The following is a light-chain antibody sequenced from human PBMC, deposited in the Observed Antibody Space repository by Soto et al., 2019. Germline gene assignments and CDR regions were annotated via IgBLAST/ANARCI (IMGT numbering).Light chain of an antibody. CDR2: ATS. CDR3: HQTFTPPLT. J-gene: IGKJ4*01. CDR1: RNIDTY. Sequence: DIQMAQSPSSLSASVGDRVTINCRASRNIDTYLSWYQQKAGKASKLLIFATSTLQSGVPSRFSGSGSGTDFTLTISSLQPEDFGTYYCHQTFTPPLTFGGGTRVEIK. V-gene: IGKV1-39*01.